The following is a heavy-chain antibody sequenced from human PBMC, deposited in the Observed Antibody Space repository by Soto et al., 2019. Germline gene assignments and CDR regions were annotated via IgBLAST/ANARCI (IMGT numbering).Heavy chain of an antibody. CDR1: GYTFTGYY. CDR3: ARGGGLPPYYDILTGPVYNYMDV. J-gene: IGHJ6*03. D-gene: IGHD3-9*01. V-gene: IGHV1-2*04. CDR2: INPNSGGT. Sequence: ASVKVSCKASGYTFTGYYMHWVRQAPGQGLEWMGWINPNSGGTNYAQKFQGWVTMTRDTSISTAYMELSRLRSDDTAVYYCARGGGLPPYYDILTGPVYNYMDVWGKGTTVTVSS.